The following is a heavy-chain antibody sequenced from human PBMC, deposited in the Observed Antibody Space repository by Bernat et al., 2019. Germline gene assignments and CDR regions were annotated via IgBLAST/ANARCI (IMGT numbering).Heavy chain of an antibody. Sequence: QVQLVQSGAEVKKPEASVKVSCKASGYTFTGYYMHWVRQAPGQGLEWMGWINPNSGGTNYAQKFQGRVTMTRDTSISTAYMELSRLRSDDTAVYYCARDRPPGYCSSTSCYYYYGMDVWGQGTTVTVSS. J-gene: IGHJ6*02. CDR1: GYTFTGYY. V-gene: IGHV1-2*02. CDR3: ARDRPPGYCSSTSCYYYYGMDV. D-gene: IGHD2-2*01. CDR2: INPNSGGT.